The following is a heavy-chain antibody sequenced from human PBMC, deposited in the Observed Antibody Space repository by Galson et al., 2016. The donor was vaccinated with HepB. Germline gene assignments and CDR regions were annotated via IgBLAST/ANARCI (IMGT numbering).Heavy chain of an antibody. CDR2: LSGSGDVT. D-gene: IGHD3-16*02. CDR3: AKSGVWGTHRSPDY. CDR1: GFTFSSYA. J-gene: IGHJ4*02. V-gene: IGHV3-23*01. Sequence: SLRLSCAASGFTFSSYAMHWVRQAPGKGLEWVSSLSGSGDVTHHADSVEGRFTISRDNSKNTLYLQMNSLRAEDTALYYCAKSGVWGTHRSPDYWGQGILVTVSS.